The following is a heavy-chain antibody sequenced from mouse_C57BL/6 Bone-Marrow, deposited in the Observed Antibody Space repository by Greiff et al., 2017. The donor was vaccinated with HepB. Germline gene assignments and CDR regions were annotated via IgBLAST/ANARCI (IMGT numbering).Heavy chain of an antibody. Sequence: QVTLKESGAELVRPGASVTLSCKASGYTFTDYEMHWVKQTPVHGLEWIGAIDPETGGTAYNQKFKGKAILTADKSSSTAYMELRSLTSEDSAVYYCTRQNFDVWGTGTTVTVSS. V-gene: IGHV1-15*01. CDR2: IDPETGGT. CDR1: GYTFTDYE. J-gene: IGHJ1*03. CDR3: TRQNFDV.